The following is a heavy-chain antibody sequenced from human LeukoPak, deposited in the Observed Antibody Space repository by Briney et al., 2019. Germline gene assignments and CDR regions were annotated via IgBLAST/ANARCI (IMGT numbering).Heavy chain of an antibody. CDR1: GYTFTGYY. V-gene: IGHV1-2*06. CDR3: ARDRGDYYGSGNYAFDI. CDR2: IHPNSGGT. J-gene: IGHJ3*02. Sequence: ASVKVSCKASGYTFTGYYMHWVRQAPGQGLEWMGRIHPNSGGTNYAQKLQGRVTMTRDTSISTAYMELSRLRSDDTAVYYCARDRGDYYGSGNYAFDIWGQGTMVTVSS. D-gene: IGHD3-10*01.